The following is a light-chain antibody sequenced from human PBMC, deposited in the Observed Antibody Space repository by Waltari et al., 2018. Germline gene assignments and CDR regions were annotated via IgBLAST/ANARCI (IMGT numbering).Light chain of an antibody. Sequence: DIHMTQSPSTLSASVGEKVTTPCRASQSIGSWLAWYQQKPGKAPKLLIYKASSLESGVPSRFSGSGSGTEFTLTISSLQPDDFATYYCQQYNSYPYTFGQGTKLEIK. V-gene: IGKV1-5*03. J-gene: IGKJ2*01. CDR2: KAS. CDR1: QSIGSW. CDR3: QQYNSYPYT.